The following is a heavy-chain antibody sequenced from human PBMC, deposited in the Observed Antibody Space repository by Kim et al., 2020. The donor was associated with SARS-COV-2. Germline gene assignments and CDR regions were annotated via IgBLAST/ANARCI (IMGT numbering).Heavy chain of an antibody. D-gene: IGHD3-22*01. CDR2: ISGSGGST. Sequence: GGSLRLSCAASGFTFSSYAMSWVRQAPGKGLEWVSAISGSGGSTYYADSVKGRFTISRDNSKNTLYLQMNSLRAEDTAVYYCAKVSITMIVVVIPYYFDYWGQGTLVTVSS. V-gene: IGHV3-23*01. CDR3: AKVSITMIVVVIPYYFDY. J-gene: IGHJ4*02. CDR1: GFTFSSYA.